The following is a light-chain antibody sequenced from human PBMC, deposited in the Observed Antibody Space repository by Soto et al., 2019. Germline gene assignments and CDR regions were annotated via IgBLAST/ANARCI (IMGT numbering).Light chain of an antibody. J-gene: IGKJ1*01. Sequence: ELVLTQSPGTLSLSPGERATLSCRASQSIRSRFFAWYQQKAGQAPKLLIHHTSDRATDLPDRFSGSGSGTDFTLTIDRLEPEDLAVYYCQQYNNWPPWTFGQGTKVEIK. CDR3: QQYNNWPPWT. V-gene: IGKV3-20*01. CDR1: QSIRSRF. CDR2: HTS.